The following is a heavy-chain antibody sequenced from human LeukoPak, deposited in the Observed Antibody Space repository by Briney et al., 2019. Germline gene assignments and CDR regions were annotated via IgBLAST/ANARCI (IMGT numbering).Heavy chain of an antibody. V-gene: IGHV1-3*01. Sequence: ASVKVSCKASGYTFTSYAIHWVRQAPGQRREWMGWINAGNGQTKYSQKFQRRVTITRDTSASTAYMELSSLRSEDTAVYYCARAGVVEMATIGFDYWGQGTLVTVSS. D-gene: IGHD5-24*01. CDR3: ARAGVVEMATIGFDY. CDR1: GYTFTSYA. CDR2: INAGNGQT. J-gene: IGHJ4*02.